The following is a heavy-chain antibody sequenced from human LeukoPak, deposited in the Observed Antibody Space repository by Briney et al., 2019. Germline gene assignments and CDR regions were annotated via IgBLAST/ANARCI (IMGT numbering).Heavy chain of an antibody. CDR3: ARDLGSYWGSDY. CDR2: ISGDSRYI. CDR1: GFTFSSYT. Sequence: GGSLRLSCAASGFTFSSYTINWVRQAPGKGLEWVSAISGDSRYIYYADSVKGRFTISRDNAKNSLYLQMNSLRAEDTAVYYCARDLGSYWGSDYWGQGALVTVSS. J-gene: IGHJ4*02. D-gene: IGHD1-26*01. V-gene: IGHV3-21*04.